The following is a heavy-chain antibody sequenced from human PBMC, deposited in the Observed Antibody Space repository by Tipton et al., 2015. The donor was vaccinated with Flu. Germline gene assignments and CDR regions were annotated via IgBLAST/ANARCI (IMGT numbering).Heavy chain of an antibody. CDR3: ARGRLYGGNSGGFDY. Sequence: LVQSGAEVKKPGASVKVSCEASGYTFTSYAISWVRQAPGQGPEWRGWISAYSCNANYAQKLRGRVTMTPDTSTSTAYMELRSLRSDDTAGYFCARGRLYGGNSGGFDYWGQGTLVTVSS. D-gene: IGHD4-23*01. CDR2: ISAYSCNA. CDR1: GYTFTSYA. J-gene: IGHJ4*02. V-gene: IGHV1-18*01.